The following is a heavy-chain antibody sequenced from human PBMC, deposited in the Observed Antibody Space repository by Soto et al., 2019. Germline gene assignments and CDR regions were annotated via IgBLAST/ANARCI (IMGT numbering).Heavy chain of an antibody. CDR1: RGSINSGGYC. CDR3: SRGILV. CDR2: ISYGGST. J-gene: IGHJ4*02. Sequence: QVQLQESVPGLVNPSQTLSLTCTVSRGSINSGGYCWSWIRQHPGKGLDWIGCISYGGSTSYNPSLKSRVTISVDTSKNQFSLKLTSVTAADTAVYYCSRGILVWGQGALITVSS. D-gene: IGHD5-18*01. V-gene: IGHV4-31*03.